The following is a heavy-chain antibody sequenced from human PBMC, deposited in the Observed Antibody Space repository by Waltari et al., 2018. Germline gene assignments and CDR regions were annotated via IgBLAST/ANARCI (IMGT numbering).Heavy chain of an antibody. CDR3: AAGSREVRGRVSSIYYYDMDV. V-gene: IGHV1-58*01. J-gene: IGHJ6*03. CDR1: GFTFTSSA. CDR2: IVVGSGNT. Sequence: QMQLVQSGPEVKKPGTSVKVSCKASGFTFTSSAVQWVRQARGQRLEWIGWIVVGSGNTNYAQKFQERVTITRDMSTSTAYMELSSLRSEDTAVYYCAAGSREVRGRVSSIYYYDMDVWGKGTTVTVSS. D-gene: IGHD3-10*01.